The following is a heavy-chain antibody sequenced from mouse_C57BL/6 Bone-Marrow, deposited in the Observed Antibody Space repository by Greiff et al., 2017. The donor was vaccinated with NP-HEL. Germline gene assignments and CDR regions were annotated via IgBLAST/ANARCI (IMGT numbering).Heavy chain of an antibody. Sequence: QVQLQQPGTELVKPGASVKLSCKASGYTFTSYWMHWVKQRPGQGLEWIGNINPSNGGTNYNEKFKSKATLTVDKSSSTAYMQLSSLTSEDSAVYYCAREKAYSYGSRPWFAYWGQGTLVTVSA. CDR2: INPSNGGT. J-gene: IGHJ3*01. D-gene: IGHD1-1*01. CDR1: GYTFTSYW. V-gene: IGHV1-53*01. CDR3: AREKAYSYGSRPWFAY.